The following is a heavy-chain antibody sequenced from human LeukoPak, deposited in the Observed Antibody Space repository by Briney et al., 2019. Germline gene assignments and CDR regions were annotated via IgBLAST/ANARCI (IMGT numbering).Heavy chain of an antibody. CDR3: ARDSSVAGKSDY. V-gene: IGHV1-69*04. J-gene: IGHJ4*02. CDR2: IIPILGIA. CDR1: GGTFSSYA. D-gene: IGHD6-19*01. Sequence: GASVKVSCRASGGTFSSYAIRWVRQAPGQGLEWVGRIIPILGIANYAQKFQGRVTITADKSTSTAYMELSSLRSEDTAVYYCARDSSVAGKSDYWGQGTLVTVSS.